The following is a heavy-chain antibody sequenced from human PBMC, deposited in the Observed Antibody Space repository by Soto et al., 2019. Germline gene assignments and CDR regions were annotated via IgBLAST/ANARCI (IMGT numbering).Heavy chain of an antibody. J-gene: IGHJ4*02. CDR1: GFSLSTSGVG. CDR2: IYWDDDK. D-gene: IGHD3-9*01. Sequence: QITLKESGPTLVKPTQTLTLTCTFSGFSLSTSGVGVGWIRQPPGKALEWLALIYWDDDKRYSPSLKSRLTITKDTSKHPVVLTMTNMDPVDTATYYCAHPAPNYYDILTGYYKRGGFDYWGQGTLVTVSS. CDR3: AHPAPNYYDILTGYYKRGGFDY. V-gene: IGHV2-5*02.